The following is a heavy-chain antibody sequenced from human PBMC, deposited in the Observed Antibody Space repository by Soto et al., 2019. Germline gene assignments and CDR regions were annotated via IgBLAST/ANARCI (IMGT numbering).Heavy chain of an antibody. CDR2: IYSGGST. CDR3: ARAPTRVPAATPDAFDI. Sequence: EVQLVETGGGLIQPGGSLRLSCAASGFTVSSNYMSWVRQAPGKGLEWVSVIYSGGSTYYADSVKGRFTISRDNSKNTLYLQMHSLRAEDTAVYYCARAPTRVPAATPDAFDIWGQGTMVTVSS. V-gene: IGHV3-53*02. CDR1: GFTVSSNY. J-gene: IGHJ3*02. D-gene: IGHD2-2*01.